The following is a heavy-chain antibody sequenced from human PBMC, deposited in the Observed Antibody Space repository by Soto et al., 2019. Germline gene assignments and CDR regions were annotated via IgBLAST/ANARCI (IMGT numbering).Heavy chain of an antibody. D-gene: IGHD6-13*01. CDR1: GGTFSSYT. V-gene: IGHV1-69*04. Sequence: GASVKVSCKASGGTFSSYTISWVRQAPGQGLEWMGRIIPILGIANYAQKFQGRVTITADRSTSTAYMELSSLRSEDTAVYYCARESSSSYYNWFDPWAREPWSPSPQ. J-gene: IGHJ5*02. CDR3: ARESSSSYYNWFDP. CDR2: IIPILGIA.